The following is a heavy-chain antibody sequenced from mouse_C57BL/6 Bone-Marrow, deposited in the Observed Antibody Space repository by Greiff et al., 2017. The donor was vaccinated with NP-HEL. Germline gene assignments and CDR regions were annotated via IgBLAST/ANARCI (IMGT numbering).Heavy chain of an antibody. V-gene: IGHV1-82*01. D-gene: IGHD1-1*01. CDR2: IYPGDGDT. Sequence: QVQLQQSGPELVKPGASVKISCKASGYAFSSSWMNWVKQRPGKGLEWIGRIYPGDGDTNYNGKFKGKATLTADKSSSTAYMQLSSLTSEDSAVYFCAGEGIYYGSSRGYWYFDVWGTGTTVTVSS. J-gene: IGHJ1*03. CDR1: GYAFSSSW. CDR3: AGEGIYYGSSRGYWYFDV.